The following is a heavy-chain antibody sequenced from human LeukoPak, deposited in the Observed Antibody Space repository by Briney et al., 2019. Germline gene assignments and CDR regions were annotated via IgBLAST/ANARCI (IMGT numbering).Heavy chain of an antibody. CDR3: ARSNLAARALDY. V-gene: IGHV1-8*01. CDR1: GYTFTSYD. D-gene: IGHD6-6*01. Sequence: ASVKVSCKASGYTFTSYDINWVRQATGQGLEWMGWMNPNSGNTGYAQKFQGRVTMTRNTSISTAYMELGSLRSEDTAVYYCARSNLAARALDYWGQGTLVTVSS. J-gene: IGHJ4*02. CDR2: MNPNSGNT.